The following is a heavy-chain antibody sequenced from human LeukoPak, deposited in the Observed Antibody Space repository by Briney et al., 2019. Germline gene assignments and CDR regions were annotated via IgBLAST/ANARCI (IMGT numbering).Heavy chain of an antibody. CDR3: AKERDTAMVTIDY. D-gene: IGHD5-18*01. J-gene: IGHJ4*02. Sequence: GGSLRLSCAASGFTFSSYGMHWVRQAPGKGLEWVAFIRYDGSNKYYADSVKGRLTISRDNSKNTLYLQMNSLRAEDTAVYYCAKERDTAMVTIDYWGQGTLVTVSS. CDR1: GFTFSSYG. V-gene: IGHV3-30*02. CDR2: IRYDGSNK.